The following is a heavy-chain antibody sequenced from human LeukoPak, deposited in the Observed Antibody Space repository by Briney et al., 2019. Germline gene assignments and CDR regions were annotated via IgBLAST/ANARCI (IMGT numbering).Heavy chain of an antibody. D-gene: IGHD1-1*01. CDR1: GFTFSSYA. J-gene: IGHJ3*01. Sequence: QSGGSLRLSCAASGFTFSSYAMHWVRQAPGKGLEWVAVISYDGSNKYYADSVKGRFTISRDNSKNTLYLQMNSLRAEDTAVYYCAKDKTGAFDVWGQGTMVTVSS. V-gene: IGHV3-30-3*01. CDR3: AKDKTGAFDV. CDR2: ISYDGSNK.